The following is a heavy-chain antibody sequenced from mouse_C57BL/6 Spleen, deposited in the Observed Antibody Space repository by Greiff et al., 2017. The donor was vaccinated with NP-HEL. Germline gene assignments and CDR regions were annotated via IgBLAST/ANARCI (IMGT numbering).Heavy chain of an antibody. CDR3: ARAWDYFDY. J-gene: IGHJ2*01. D-gene: IGHD4-1*01. CDR1: GYTFTSYW. V-gene: IGHV1-50*01. Sequence: QVQLKQSGAELVKPGASVKLSCKASGYTFTSYWMQWVKQRPGQGLEWIGEIDPSDRYTNYNQKFKGKATLTVDTSSSTAYMQLSSLTSEDSAVYYCARAWDYFDYWGQGTTLTVSS. CDR2: IDPSDRYT.